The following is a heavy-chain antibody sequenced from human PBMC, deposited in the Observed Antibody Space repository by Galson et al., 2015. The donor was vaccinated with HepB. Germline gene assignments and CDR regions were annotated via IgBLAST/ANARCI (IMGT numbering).Heavy chain of an antibody. CDR2: IYSAGRT. J-gene: IGHJ4*02. V-gene: IGHV3-53*01. CDR1: GFTVSNNY. CDR3: ADTGARELGY. Sequence: SLRLSCAASGFTVSNNYMSWVRQAPGKGLEWVSIIYSAGRTYYADSVKGRFTISRDNSKNTLYLQMNSLRAEDTAVYYCADTGARELGYWGQGTLVTVSS. D-gene: IGHD1-26*01.